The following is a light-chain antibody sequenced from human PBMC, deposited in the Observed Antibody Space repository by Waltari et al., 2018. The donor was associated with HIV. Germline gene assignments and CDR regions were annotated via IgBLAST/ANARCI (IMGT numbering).Light chain of an antibody. V-gene: IGKV3-11*02. CDR3: QQRSSGYT. CDR1: EYVGTY. Sequence: EVVLTQSPATLSLSPGERATLSCRASEYVGTYIAWFQQKPGRPPRLLMYNSSIGATGVPGRFTGSGSGRDFTLTISSLEPEDFAVYYCQQRSSGYTFGQGTKLETK. CDR2: NSS. J-gene: IGKJ2*01.